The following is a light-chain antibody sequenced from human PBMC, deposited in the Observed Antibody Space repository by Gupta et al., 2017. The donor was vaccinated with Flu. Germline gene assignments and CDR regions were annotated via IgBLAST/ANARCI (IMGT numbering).Light chain of an antibody. V-gene: IGKV3-11*01. CDR1: QSVGNY. J-gene: IGKJ2*01. CDR3: QLGSRPNT. CDR2: DAS. Sequence: VVLPQSPATLSLSPGERATLSCRASQSVGNYLAWYQQKLGQAPRLLIYDASKRATGVAVRFSGSGSETDFSLTISSLEPEDFAVYYCQLGSRPNTFDQGTKLEIK.